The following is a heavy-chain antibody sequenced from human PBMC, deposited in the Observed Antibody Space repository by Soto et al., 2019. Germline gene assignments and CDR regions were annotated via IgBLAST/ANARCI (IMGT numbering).Heavy chain of an antibody. CDR2: ISYSGST. V-gene: IGHV4-61*05. Sequence: PSETLSLTCTVSGGSISSSSYYWSWIRQPPGKGLEWIGYISYSGSTNYNSSLKSRVTISVDTSKNQFSLKLSSVTAADTAVYYCARRWGSAFDIWGQGTMVTVSS. J-gene: IGHJ3*02. D-gene: IGHD3-16*01. CDR3: ARRWGSAFDI. CDR1: GGSISSSSYY.